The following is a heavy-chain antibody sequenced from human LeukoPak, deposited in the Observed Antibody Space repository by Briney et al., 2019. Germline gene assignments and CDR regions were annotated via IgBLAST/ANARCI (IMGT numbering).Heavy chain of an antibody. Sequence: GASVKVSCKVSGYTLTELSMHWVRQAPGKGLEWMGGFDPEGGETIYAQKFQGRVTMTEDTSTDTAYMELSSLRSEDTAVYYCATAYSGWYDPFDYWGQGTLVTVSS. CDR1: GYTLTELS. D-gene: IGHD6-19*01. V-gene: IGHV1-24*01. CDR2: FDPEGGET. J-gene: IGHJ4*02. CDR3: ATAYSGWYDPFDY.